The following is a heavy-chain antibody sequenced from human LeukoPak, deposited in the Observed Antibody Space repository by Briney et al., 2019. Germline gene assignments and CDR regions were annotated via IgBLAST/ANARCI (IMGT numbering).Heavy chain of an antibody. Sequence: GGSLRLSCTVSGFTVSSNSMSWVRQAPGKGLEWVSAFSGSGGSTYYADSVKGRFTISRDNSKNTLYLQMNNLRAEDTAVYYCATSGLSRFGFWGQGTLVTVSS. CDR3: ATSGLSRFGF. V-gene: IGHV3-23*01. CDR2: FSGSGGST. J-gene: IGHJ4*02. D-gene: IGHD2/OR15-2a*01. CDR1: GFTVSSNS.